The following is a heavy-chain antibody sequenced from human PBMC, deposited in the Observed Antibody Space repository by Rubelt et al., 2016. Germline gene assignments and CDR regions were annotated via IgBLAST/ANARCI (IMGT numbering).Heavy chain of an antibody. J-gene: IGHJ6*03. CDR2: IYYSGST. CDR3: ARRGIAAGETYYYYYMDV. V-gene: IGHV4-39*01. Sequence: QLQLQESGPGLVKPSETLSLTCTVSGGSISSSSYYWGWIRQPPGKGLEWIGSIYYSGSTYYKPSLKSRVTISVDTSKNQFPRKLGSVTAADTALYYCARRGIAAGETYYYYYMDVWGKGTTVTVSS. D-gene: IGHD6-13*01. CDR1: GGSISSSSYY.